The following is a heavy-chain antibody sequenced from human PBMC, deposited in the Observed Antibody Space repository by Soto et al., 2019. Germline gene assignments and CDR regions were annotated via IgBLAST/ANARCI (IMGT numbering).Heavy chain of an antibody. Sequence: QVQLQESGPGLVKPSETLSLTCSVSGGFISNHYWSWLRQPPGKGLEWIGDIYYNGNTNYNPSLKSRVTMSVDTSRNQISLKLTTVTAADTAVYYCTRTNWYSEYWGQGTLVTVSS. D-gene: IGHD7-27*01. V-gene: IGHV4-59*11. CDR1: GGFISNHY. CDR2: IYYNGNT. CDR3: TRTNWYSEY. J-gene: IGHJ4*02.